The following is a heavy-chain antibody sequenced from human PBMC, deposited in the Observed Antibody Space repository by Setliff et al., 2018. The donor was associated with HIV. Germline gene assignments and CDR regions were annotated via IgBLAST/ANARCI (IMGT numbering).Heavy chain of an antibody. CDR2: IIPIFGTT. J-gene: IGHJ6*03. V-gene: IGHV1-69*13. D-gene: IGHD3-16*01. CDR1: GGTFRKYS. CDR3: ATMGEMATNGYSYYYMAV. Sequence: SVKVSCKASGGTFRKYSINWVRQAPGQGLEWMGGIIPIFGTTNYAQKFQDRVTITADESTSTVYMELRSLRSDDTAVYYCATMGEMATNGYSYYYMAVWGEGTTVTVSS.